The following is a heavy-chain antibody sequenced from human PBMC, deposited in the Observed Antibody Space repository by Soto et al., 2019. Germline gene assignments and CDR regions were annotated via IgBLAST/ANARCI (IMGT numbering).Heavy chain of an antibody. CDR2: IIPIFGTA. D-gene: IGHD1-26*01. V-gene: IGHV1-69*01. Sequence: QVQLVQSGAEVKKPGSSVKVSCKASGGTFSSYAISWVRQAPGQGLEWMGGIIPIFGTANYAQKFQGRVTITADESTSTAYMELSSLRSEDTAVYYCARVLGARPAHGPDYYYYYGMDVWGQGTTVTVSS. CDR1: GGTFSSYA. J-gene: IGHJ6*02. CDR3: ARVLGARPAHGPDYYYYYGMDV.